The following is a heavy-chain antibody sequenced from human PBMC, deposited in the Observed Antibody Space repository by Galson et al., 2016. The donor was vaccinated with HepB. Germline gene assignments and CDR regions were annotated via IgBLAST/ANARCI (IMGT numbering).Heavy chain of an antibody. J-gene: IGHJ4*02. Sequence: SLRLSCAASGFTFSNYWMNWVRQAPGKGLVWVSRIVSDGSRSTYADSVKGRFISSRDNARHTLYLQMNSLRAEDTAVYYCASGDGTRYHQSTDYWGQGTLVTVSS. CDR1: GFTFSNYW. CDR2: IVSDGSRS. D-gene: IGHD2-15*01. CDR3: ASGDGTRYHQSTDY. V-gene: IGHV3-74*03.